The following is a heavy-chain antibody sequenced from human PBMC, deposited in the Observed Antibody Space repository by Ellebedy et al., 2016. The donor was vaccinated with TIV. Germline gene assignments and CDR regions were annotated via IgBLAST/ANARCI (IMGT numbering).Heavy chain of an antibody. V-gene: IGHV3-23*01. D-gene: IGHD3-10*01. CDR1: GLTFSSYA. Sequence: GESLKISCAASGLTFSSYAMCWVRQAPGKGLEWVSTLSDSGDNTHFPDSVKGRFTISRDNSRNTVYLQMNNLRAEDTAVYYCARDSGRRRSWDNDYWGQGTLVTVSS. J-gene: IGHJ4*02. CDR2: LSDSGDNT. CDR3: ARDSGRRRSWDNDY.